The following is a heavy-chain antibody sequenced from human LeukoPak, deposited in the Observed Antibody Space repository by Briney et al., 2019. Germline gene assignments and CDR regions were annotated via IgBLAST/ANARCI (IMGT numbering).Heavy chain of an antibody. CDR3: ASTWEDAFDI. J-gene: IGHJ3*02. V-gene: IGHV4-59*10. CDR1: GGSFSGYY. D-gene: IGHD1-26*01. CDR2: LYTSGNT. Sequence: SETLSLTCAVYGGSFSGYYWNWIRQPAGKGLEWIGRLYTSGNTDYNPSLKSRVTLSRDTSKNQFSLRLNAVTAADTAVYYCASTWEDAFDIWGQGTLVTVSS.